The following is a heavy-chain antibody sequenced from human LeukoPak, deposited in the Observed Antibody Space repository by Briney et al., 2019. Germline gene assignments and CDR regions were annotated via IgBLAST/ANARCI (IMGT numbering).Heavy chain of an antibody. CDR2: IYHSGST. CDR3: ARGGYDILTGPMDWFDP. CDR1: GYSISSGYY. V-gene: IGHV4-38-2*01. J-gene: IGHJ5*02. D-gene: IGHD3-9*01. Sequence: PSETLSLTCAVSGYSISSGYYWGWIRQPPGKGLEWIGSIYHSGSTYYNPSLKSRVTISVDTSKNQFSLKLSSGTAADTAVYYCARGGYDILTGPMDWFDPWGQGTLVTVSS.